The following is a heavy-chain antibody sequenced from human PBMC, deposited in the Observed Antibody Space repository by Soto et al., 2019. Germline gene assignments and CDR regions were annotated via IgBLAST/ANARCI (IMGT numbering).Heavy chain of an antibody. D-gene: IGHD3-3*01. CDR3: ASTPRYVLRFFGWIPGGYYYGIDV. V-gene: IGHV5-10-1*01. Sequence: GESLKISCKGSGYSFTSYWISWVRQMPGKGLEGKGRIDPSESYTNYSPSFQGHVTISADKSISTAYRQWSSLKASDTAMYYCASTPRYVLRFFGWIPGGYYYGIDVWGQGTTGTVSS. CDR2: IDPSESYT. CDR1: GYSFTSYW. J-gene: IGHJ6*02.